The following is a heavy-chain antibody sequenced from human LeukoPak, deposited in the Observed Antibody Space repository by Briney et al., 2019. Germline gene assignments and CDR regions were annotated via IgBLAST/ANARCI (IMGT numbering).Heavy chain of an antibody. Sequence: GGSLRLSCAASGFTFSSYSMNWVRQAPGKGLEWASSISSSTSYIYYADSVKGRFTISRDNAKNSLYLQMNSLRAEDTAVYYCARESGPKLDYWGQGTLVTVSS. D-gene: IGHD3-3*01. CDR3: ARESGPKLDY. CDR2: ISSSTSYI. V-gene: IGHV3-21*01. CDR1: GFTFSSYS. J-gene: IGHJ4*02.